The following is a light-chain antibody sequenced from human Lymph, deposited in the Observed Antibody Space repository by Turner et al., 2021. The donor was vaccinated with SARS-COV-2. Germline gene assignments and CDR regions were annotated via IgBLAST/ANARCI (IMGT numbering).Light chain of an antibody. V-gene: IGKV1-8*01. CDR3: QQYYTNPPT. CDR1: QGISSY. J-gene: IGKJ2*01. Sequence: AIRMTQSPSSFSASTGDRVTITCRASQGISSYLAWYQQKPGKAPKLLIYAASTLESGVPSRFSGSGSGTDFTLTISCLQSEDFAGYYCQQYYTNPPTFGQGTKLDIK. CDR2: AAS.